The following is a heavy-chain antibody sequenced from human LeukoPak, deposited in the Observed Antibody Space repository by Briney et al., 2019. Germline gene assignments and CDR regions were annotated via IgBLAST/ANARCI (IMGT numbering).Heavy chain of an antibody. CDR3: AREVNDYVWGSYRSDAFDI. CDR1: GGSISSSSYY. CDR2: IYYSGST. V-gene: IGHV4-61*01. Sequence: SETLSLTCTVSGGSISSSSYYWSWIRQPPGKGLEWIGYIYYSGSTNYNPSLKSRVTISVDTSKNQFSLKLSSVTAADTAVYYCAREVNDYVWGSYRSDAFDIWGQGTMVTVSS. D-gene: IGHD3-16*02. J-gene: IGHJ3*02.